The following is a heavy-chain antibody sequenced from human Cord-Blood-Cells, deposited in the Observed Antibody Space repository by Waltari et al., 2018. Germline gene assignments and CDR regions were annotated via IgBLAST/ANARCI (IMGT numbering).Heavy chain of an antibody. CDR2: IYYSGST. Sequence: QVQLQESGPGLVKPSETLSLTCTVSGGSISSYYWSWSRQPPGKGLEWIGYIYYSGSTNYNPSLKSRVTISVDTSKNQFSLRLSSVTAADTAVYYCVGYSYGFAFDIWGQGTMVTVSS. J-gene: IGHJ3*02. D-gene: IGHD5-18*01. CDR1: GGSISSYY. CDR3: VGYSYGFAFDI. V-gene: IGHV4-59*01.